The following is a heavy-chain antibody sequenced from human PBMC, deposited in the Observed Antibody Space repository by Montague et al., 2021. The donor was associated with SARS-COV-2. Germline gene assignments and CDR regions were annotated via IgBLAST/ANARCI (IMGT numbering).Heavy chain of an antibody. J-gene: IGHJ6*02. CDR1: GKSYSPYHGSFNSYH. CDR3: AGRPAALLHLDWSQSYYDSYGLDV. Sequence: SETLSLTCAVSGKSYSPYHGSFNSYHWSWIRQSQGKGLEWIGDIQRGDTKYNPSLKSRVTISVDTAQEQFFLTLTSVTAADTAVYYCAGRPAALLHLDWSQSYYDSYGLDVWGQGTTV. V-gene: IGHV4-34*12. CDR2: IQRGDT. D-gene: IGHD3/OR15-3a*01.